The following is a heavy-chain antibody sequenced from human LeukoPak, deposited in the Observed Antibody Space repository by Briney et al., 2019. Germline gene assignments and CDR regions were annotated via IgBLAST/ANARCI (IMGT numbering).Heavy chain of an antibody. V-gene: IGHV3-23*01. CDR1: GFSFSSYA. D-gene: IGHD6-13*01. CDR2: ISNNGGYT. CDR3: AKRNSSWYSIDY. Sequence: GGSLRLSCAASGFSFSSYAMSWVRQAPGKGLEWVSAISNNGGYTYYADSVQGRFTISRDNSKSTLCLQMNSLRAEDTAVYYCAKRNSSWYSIDYWGQGTLVTVSS. J-gene: IGHJ4*02.